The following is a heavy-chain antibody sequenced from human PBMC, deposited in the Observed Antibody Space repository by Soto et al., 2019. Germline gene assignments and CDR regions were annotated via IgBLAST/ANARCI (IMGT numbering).Heavy chain of an antibody. J-gene: IGHJ4*02. CDR1: GGTFSSYA. CDR3: ARGRYCSSTSCYVDFDY. CDR2: IIPIFGTA. V-gene: IGHV1-69*13. D-gene: IGHD2-2*01. Sequence: SVKVSCKASGGTFSSYAISWVRQAPGQGLEWMGGIIPIFGTANYAQKFQGRVTITADESTSTAYMELSSLRAEDTAVYYCARGRYCSSTSCYVDFDYWGQGTLVTVS.